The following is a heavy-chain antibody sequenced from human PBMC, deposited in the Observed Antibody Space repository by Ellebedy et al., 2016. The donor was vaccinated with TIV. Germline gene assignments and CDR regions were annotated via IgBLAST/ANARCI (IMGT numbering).Heavy chain of an antibody. D-gene: IGHD3-22*01. CDR3: ARDHRPRSVDGSGYWPLDY. CDR2: ISGSGGTT. J-gene: IGHJ4*02. V-gene: IGHV3-23*01. CDR1: GFTFSDYA. Sequence: GESLKISCAASGFTFSDYAMSWVRQAPGKGLEWVSAISGSGGTTFYADSVQVRFTISRDNSKDTVFLQMNSLRAEDTALYYCARDHRPRSVDGSGYWPLDYWGQGTLVTVSS.